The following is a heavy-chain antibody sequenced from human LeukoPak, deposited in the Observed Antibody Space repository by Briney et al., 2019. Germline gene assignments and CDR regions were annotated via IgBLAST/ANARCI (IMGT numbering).Heavy chain of an antibody. D-gene: IGHD1-26*01. CDR3: ARFYSGSRDY. V-gene: IGHV1-2*02. Sequence: ASVKVSCKASGYTFTGYYMHWVRQAPGQGLEWMGWINPNSGGTNYAQKFQGRVTITRNTSISTAYMELSSLRSEDTAVYYCARFYSGSRDYWGQGTLVTVSS. CDR2: INPNSGGT. J-gene: IGHJ4*02. CDR1: GYTFTGYY.